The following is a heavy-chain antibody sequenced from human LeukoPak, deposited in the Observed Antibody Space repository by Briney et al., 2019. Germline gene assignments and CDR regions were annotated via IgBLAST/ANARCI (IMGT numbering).Heavy chain of an antibody. CDR3: ARAGYSSSSQFDY. J-gene: IGHJ4*02. D-gene: IGHD6-6*01. CDR2: INHSGST. CDR1: GGSFSGYY. Sequence: SETLSLTCAVYGGSFSGYYWSWIRQPPGKGLEWIGEINHSGSTNYNPSLKSRVTISVDTSKNQFSLKLSSVTAADTAVYYCARAGYSSSSQFDYWGQGTLVAVSS. V-gene: IGHV4-34*01.